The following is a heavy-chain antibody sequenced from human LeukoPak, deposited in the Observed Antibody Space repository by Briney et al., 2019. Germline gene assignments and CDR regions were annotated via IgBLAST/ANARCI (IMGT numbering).Heavy chain of an antibody. D-gene: IGHD2-2*01. CDR2: ISSSSTYT. CDR1: GFTFSDYY. CDR3: ARSLRRDCDSTSCWAALDI. J-gene: IGHJ3*02. V-gene: IGHV3-11*03. Sequence: PGGSLRLSCAASGFTFSDYYTSWIRQAPGKGLEWVSYISSSSTYTNYADSVKGRFTISRDNAKNSLYLQMNSLRAEDTAVYYCARSLRRDCDSTSCWAALDIWGQGTMVTVSP.